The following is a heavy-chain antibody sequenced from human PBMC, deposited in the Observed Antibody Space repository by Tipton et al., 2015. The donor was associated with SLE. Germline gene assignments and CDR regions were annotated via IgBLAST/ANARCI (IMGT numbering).Heavy chain of an antibody. CDR1: GFTFSSYS. CDR3: ARDRGGSYSDAFDI. CDR2: ITSSSSYI. V-gene: IGHV3-21*01. Sequence: GFLRLSCAASGFTFSSYSMNWVRQAPGKGLEWVSSITSSSSYIYYADSVKGRFTISRDNAKNSLYLQMNSLRAEDTAVYYCARDRGGSYSDAFDIWGQGTMVTVSS. D-gene: IGHD1-26*01. J-gene: IGHJ3*02.